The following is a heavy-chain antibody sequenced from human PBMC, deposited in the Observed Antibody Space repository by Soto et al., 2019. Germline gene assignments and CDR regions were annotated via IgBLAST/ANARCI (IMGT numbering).Heavy chain of an antibody. D-gene: IGHD3-22*01. Sequence: PSETLSLTCAVYGGSFTDDYWSWIRQPPGKGLEWIGEIHHTGGTNYNPSLKSRVTISLDTSKSQFSLTLSSVTAADTALYYCARGRAAISMILVVFTGGSYYLDSQGPATLLPVSP. CDR3: ARGRAAISMILVVFTGGSYYLDS. CDR1: GGSFTDDY. CDR2: IHHTGGT. J-gene: IGHJ4*02. V-gene: IGHV4-34*01.